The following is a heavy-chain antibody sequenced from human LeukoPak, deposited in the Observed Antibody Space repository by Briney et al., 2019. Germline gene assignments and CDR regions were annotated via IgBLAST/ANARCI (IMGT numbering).Heavy chain of an antibody. CDR3: ARGALPAY. V-gene: IGHV4-30-2*05. CDR2: IYYSGST. D-gene: IGHD1-14*01. Sequence: SETLSLTCAVSGGSISSGGYSWSWIRQPPGKGLEWIGYIYYSGSTYYNPSLKSRVTISVDTSKNQFSLKLSSVTAADTAVYYCARGALPAYWGQGTLVTVSS. J-gene: IGHJ4*02. CDR1: GGSISSGGYS.